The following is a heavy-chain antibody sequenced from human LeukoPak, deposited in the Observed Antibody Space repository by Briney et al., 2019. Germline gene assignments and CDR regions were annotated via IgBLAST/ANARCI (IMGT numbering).Heavy chain of an antibody. CDR1: GGSISSYY. CDR2: IYYSGST. D-gene: IGHD3-3*01. Sequence: SETLSLTCTVSGGSISSYYWSWIRQPPGKGLEWIGYIYYSGSTNCNPSLKSRVTISVDTSKNQFSLKLSSVTAADTAVYYCARLTIFGVVIHAFDIWGQGTMVTVSS. CDR3: ARLTIFGVVIHAFDI. V-gene: IGHV4-59*01. J-gene: IGHJ3*02.